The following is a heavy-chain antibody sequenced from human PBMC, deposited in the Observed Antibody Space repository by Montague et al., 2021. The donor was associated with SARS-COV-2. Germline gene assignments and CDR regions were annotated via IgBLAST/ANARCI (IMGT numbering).Heavy chain of an antibody. CDR1: GASISTSY. Sequence: SETLSLTCTVSGASISTSYWAWIRQPAGKGLELIWRIYTSGGTKYNPSLNRRVTILVDTSKNQFTLYLRSVTATATAVSCCARVGGGTTRYFDNWGQGTLVTVSS. J-gene: IGHJ4*02. CDR2: IYTSGGT. CDR3: ARVGGGTTRYFDN. D-gene: IGHD1-1*01. V-gene: IGHV4-4*07.